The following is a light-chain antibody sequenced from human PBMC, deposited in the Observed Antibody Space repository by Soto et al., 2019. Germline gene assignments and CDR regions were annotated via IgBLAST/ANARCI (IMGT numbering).Light chain of an antibody. CDR1: SSDVGGYNY. V-gene: IGLV2-14*01. CDR3: SSYTSSSTYV. Sequence: HSVLTQPASVSGSPGRSITISCTGTSSDVGGYNYVSWYQQHPGKAPKLMIYEVSNRPSGVSNRFSGSKSGNTASLTISGLQAEDEADYYCSSYTSSSTYVFGTGTKVTVL. J-gene: IGLJ1*01. CDR2: EVS.